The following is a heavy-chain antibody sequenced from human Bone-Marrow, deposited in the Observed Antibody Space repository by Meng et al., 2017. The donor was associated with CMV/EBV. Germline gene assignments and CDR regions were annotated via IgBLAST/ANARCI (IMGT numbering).Heavy chain of an antibody. V-gene: IGHV4-34*01. CDR1: GGSFSGYY. Sequence: SETLSLTCAVDGGSFSGYYWSGIRQPPGKGLEWIGEINHSGSTNYNPSLKSRVTISVDTSKKQLSRKLSPVTAADTDVYYCARGIQGFDPWGRGTLVTVSS. CDR2: INHSGST. CDR3: ARGIQGFDP. J-gene: IGHJ5*02.